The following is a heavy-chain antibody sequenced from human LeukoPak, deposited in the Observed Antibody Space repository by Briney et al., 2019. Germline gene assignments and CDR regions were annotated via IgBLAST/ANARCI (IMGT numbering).Heavy chain of an antibody. V-gene: IGHV3-9*01. CDR1: GFTFDDYA. J-gene: IGHJ6*03. CDR3: ARDAQHLVDLYYYYYYMDV. Sequence: GRSLILSCAASGFTFDDYAMHWVRQAPGKGLEWVSGISWNSGSIGYADSVKGRFTISRDNAKNSLYLQINSLRDEDTAVYYCARDAQHLVDLYYYYYYMDVWGKGTTVTVSS. D-gene: IGHD6-13*01. CDR2: ISWNSGSI.